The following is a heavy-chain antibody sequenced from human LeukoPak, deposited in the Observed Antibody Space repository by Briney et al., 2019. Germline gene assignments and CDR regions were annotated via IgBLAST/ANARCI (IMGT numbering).Heavy chain of an antibody. D-gene: IGHD2-8*01. CDR1: GGSISSSSYY. J-gene: IGHJ5*02. CDR3: ARDAQYCSNGVCENWFDP. Sequence: SETLSLTCTVSGGSISSSSYYWGWIRQPPGKGLEWIGSIYYSGSTYYNPSLKSRVTISVDTSKNQFSLKLSSVTAADTAVYYCARDAQYCSNGVCENWFDPWGQGTLVTVSS. CDR2: IYYSGST. V-gene: IGHV4-39*07.